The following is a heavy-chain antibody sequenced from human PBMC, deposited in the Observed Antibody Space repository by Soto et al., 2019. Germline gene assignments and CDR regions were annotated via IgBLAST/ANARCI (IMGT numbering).Heavy chain of an antibody. Sequence: EVQLLESGGGLVQPGGSLRLSCAASGFTFSSYAMSWVRQAPGKGLEWVSAMSGRGGSTYYADSVKGRFTISSDNSKNKLYLKMIRLRAEAAAVYYCGKDDLRFCSGGSCPEWIFDYWGRVTLVTLAS. CDR1: GFTFSSYA. CDR2: MSGRGGST. CDR3: GKDDLRFCSGGSCPEWIFDY. V-gene: IGHV3-23*01. D-gene: IGHD2-15*01. J-gene: IGHJ4*02.